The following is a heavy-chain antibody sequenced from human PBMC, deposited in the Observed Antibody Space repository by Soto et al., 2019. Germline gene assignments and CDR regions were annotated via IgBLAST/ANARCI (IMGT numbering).Heavy chain of an antibody. D-gene: IGHD2-2*01. CDR1: GYSFTTYW. Sequence: PGESLKISCKGSGYSFTTYWIGWVRQMPGKSLERMGIIYPGDSDTRYSPSFQGQVTISADKSISTAYLRWSSLKASDTAIYYCARHERYCFSSTCAQYWFDPWGQGTLVTVSS. CDR3: ARHERYCFSSTCAQYWFDP. V-gene: IGHV5-51*01. J-gene: IGHJ5*02. CDR2: IYPGDSDT.